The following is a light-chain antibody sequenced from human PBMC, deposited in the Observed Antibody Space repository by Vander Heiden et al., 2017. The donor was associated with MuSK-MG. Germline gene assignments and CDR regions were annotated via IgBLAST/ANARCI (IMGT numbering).Light chain of an antibody. J-gene: IGLJ2*01. Sequence: QSVLTQPPSASGTPGQRVTISCSGSSSNIGRYYVYWYQQLPGGAPKLLMYSNNQRPSGVPDRFSGSKSATSASLAISGLRSEDEAEYYCAVWDDSLSGLVFGGGTRLTVL. CDR3: AVWDDSLSGLV. V-gene: IGLV1-47*02. CDR1: SSNIGRYY. CDR2: SNN.